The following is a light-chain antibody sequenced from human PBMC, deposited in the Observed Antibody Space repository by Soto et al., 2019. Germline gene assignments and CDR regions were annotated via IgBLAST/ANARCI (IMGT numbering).Light chain of an antibody. Sequence: IQMTQSPSSLSASVGDRVTITCRASQGIRQDLGWYQQKPGKAPKRLIYAASSLQSGVPSRFSGSGSGTEFTLTISSLQPEDFATYYCLQHNSYPWTFGQGTKVEIK. CDR3: LQHNSYPWT. CDR1: QGIRQD. J-gene: IGKJ1*01. CDR2: AAS. V-gene: IGKV1-17*01.